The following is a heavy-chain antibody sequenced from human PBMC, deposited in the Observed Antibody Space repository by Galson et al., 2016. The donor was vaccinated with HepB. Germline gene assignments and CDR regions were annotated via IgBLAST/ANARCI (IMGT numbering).Heavy chain of an antibody. D-gene: IGHD2-2*01. J-gene: IGHJ5*02. V-gene: IGHV4-4*02. CDR1: GASISSHNW. Sequence: SETLSLTCAVSGASISSHNWWNWVRQPPGKGLEWIGEIDHRGTTNYNPSLRSRVTISADKSKNQSSLKLTSVTAADTAVYYCARILVGCTGTSCFFDPWGQGTLVTFSS. CDR3: ARILVGCTGTSCFFDP. CDR2: IDHRGTT.